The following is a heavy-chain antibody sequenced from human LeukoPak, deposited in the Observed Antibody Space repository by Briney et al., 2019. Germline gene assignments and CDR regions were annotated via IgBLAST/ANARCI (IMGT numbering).Heavy chain of an antibody. CDR2: IIPIFGTA. D-gene: IGHD6-6*01. CDR1: GGTFSSYA. Sequence: ASVKVSCMASGGTFSSYAISWVRQAPGQGLEWMGGIIPIFGTANYAQKFQGRVTITTDESTSTAYMELSSLRSEDTAVYYCARDLAARLSGYYYMDVWGKGTTVTVSS. V-gene: IGHV1-69*05. CDR3: ARDLAARLSGYYYMDV. J-gene: IGHJ6*03.